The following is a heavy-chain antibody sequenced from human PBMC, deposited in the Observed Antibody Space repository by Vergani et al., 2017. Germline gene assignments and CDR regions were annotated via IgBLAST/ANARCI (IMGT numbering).Heavy chain of an antibody. CDR1: GGTFSIFA. V-gene: IGHV7-4-1*02. Sequence: QVRLLQSGAEVKKAGSSVRVSCKASGGTFSIFAINWVRQAPGQGLEWMGWINTNTGNPTYAQGFTGRFVFSLDTSVSTAYLQISSLKAEDTAVYYCAREDICYWGQGTLVTVSS. CDR2: INTNTGNP. CDR3: AREDICY. J-gene: IGHJ4*02. D-gene: IGHD3-9*01.